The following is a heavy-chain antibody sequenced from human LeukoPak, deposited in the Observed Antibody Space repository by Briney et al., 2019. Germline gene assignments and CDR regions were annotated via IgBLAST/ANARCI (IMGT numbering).Heavy chain of an antibody. V-gene: IGHV1-46*01. Sequence: ASVKVSCKASGYTFINYYIHWVRQAPGQGLEWLGLINPGGGATSYAQKFQGRVTMTRDTSTSTVYMELSSLRSEDTAVYYCARDGRHRYYYDSSGFYGSWFDPWGQGTLVTVSS. D-gene: IGHD3-22*01. CDR3: ARDGRHRYYYDSSGFYGSWFDP. CDR1: GYTFINYY. CDR2: INPGGGAT. J-gene: IGHJ5*02.